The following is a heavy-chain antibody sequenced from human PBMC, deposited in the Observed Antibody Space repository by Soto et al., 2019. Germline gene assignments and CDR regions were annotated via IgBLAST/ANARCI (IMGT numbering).Heavy chain of an antibody. D-gene: IGHD6-13*01. J-gene: IGHJ1*01. CDR1: GFTLEGSA. CDR2: INWNSSSI. CDR3: VKDESINWYSGHFRH. Sequence: GGSLTLSCAASGFTLEGSARPWVPQVPGKGRERVSGINWNSSSIGYGDSVKGRFAISRDNAKNSLHLQMNSLSAEDTAFYYCVKDESINWYSGHFRHWGQGTLVTVSS. V-gene: IGHV3-9*01.